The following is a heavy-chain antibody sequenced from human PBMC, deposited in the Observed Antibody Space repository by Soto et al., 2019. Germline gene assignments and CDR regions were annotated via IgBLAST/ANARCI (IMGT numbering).Heavy chain of an antibody. CDR1: GFTFTNAW. V-gene: IGHV3-15*07. J-gene: IGHJ4*03. CDR2: VKSKTDGGTA. D-gene: IGHD4-4*01. Sequence: EVQLVESGGGLVKPGGSLRLSCAASGFTFTNAWINWVRQAPGKGLEWVGRVKSKTDGGTADYAEPVKGRFAISRDDWNSLVYLQMTSLETYDPAVYFCTTDSYSRTTIVRFDSWGHGTLVTVSS. CDR3: TTDSYSRTTIVRFDS.